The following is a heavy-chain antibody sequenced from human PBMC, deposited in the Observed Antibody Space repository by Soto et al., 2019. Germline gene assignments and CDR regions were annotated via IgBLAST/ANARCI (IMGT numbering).Heavy chain of an antibody. CDR1: GGPFSGYY. CDR3: ARGGYRITIFGVVIIPNYFDY. CDR2: INHSGST. D-gene: IGHD3-3*01. Sequence: TSETLSLTCAVYGGPFSGYYWSWIRRPPGKGLEWIGEINHSGSTNYNPSLKSRVTISVDTSKNQFSLKLSSVTAADTAVYYCARGGYRITIFGVVIIPNYFDYWGQGTLVTVSS. V-gene: IGHV4-34*01. J-gene: IGHJ4*02.